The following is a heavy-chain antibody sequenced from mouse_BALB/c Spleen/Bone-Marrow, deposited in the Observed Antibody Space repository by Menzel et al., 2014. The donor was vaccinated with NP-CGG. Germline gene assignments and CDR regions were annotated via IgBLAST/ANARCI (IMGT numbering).Heavy chain of an antibody. V-gene: IGHV7-1*02. Sequence: EVKLVESGGGLVQPGDSLRLSCATSGLTFSDFYMVWVRQPPGKRLEWIATSRYRAKYYTTEYSASVKGRFIVSRDTSQSVLYLQMNALRAEDTAIYYCARDVGYGNYFVYWGQGTLVTVSA. CDR1: GLTFSDFY. J-gene: IGHJ3*01. CDR3: ARDVGYGNYFVY. D-gene: IGHD2-10*02. CDR2: SRYRAKYYTT.